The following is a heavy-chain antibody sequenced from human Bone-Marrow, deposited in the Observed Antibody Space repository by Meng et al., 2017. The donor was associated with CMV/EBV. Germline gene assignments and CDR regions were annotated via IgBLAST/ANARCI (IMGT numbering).Heavy chain of an antibody. CDR3: ASWAGNTFDY. CDR1: GGTFSSYA. CDR2: INPIFSTA. Sequence: VQPVRSGGGAEKPGSSVKVSCKGSGGTFSSYAISWVRQAPGQGLEWMGGINPIFSTANYAQKFQGRVTITADESTSTAYMELSSLRSEDTAVYYCASWAGNTFDYWGQGTLVTVSS. V-gene: IGHV1-69*12. J-gene: IGHJ4*02. D-gene: IGHD2/OR15-2a*01.